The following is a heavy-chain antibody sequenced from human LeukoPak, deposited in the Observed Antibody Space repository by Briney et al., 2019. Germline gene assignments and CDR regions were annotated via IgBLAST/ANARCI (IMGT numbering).Heavy chain of an antibody. J-gene: IGHJ4*02. V-gene: IGHV3-21*01. D-gene: IGHD4-17*01. Sequence: PGGSLRLSCAASGFTFSSYSMNWVRQAPGKGLEWVSSISSSSSYIYYADSVKGRFTISRDNAKNSLYLQMNSLRAEDTAVYYCARDNGDYGNYFDYWGQGTLVTVSS. CDR1: GFTFSSYS. CDR3: ARDNGDYGNYFDY. CDR2: ISSSSSYI.